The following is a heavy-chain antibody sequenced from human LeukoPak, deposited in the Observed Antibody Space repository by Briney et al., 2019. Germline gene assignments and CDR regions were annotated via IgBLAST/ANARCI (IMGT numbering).Heavy chain of an antibody. CDR3: ASGSDCDSSVYRHFDY. D-gene: IGHD3-22*01. Sequence: PGGSLRLSCAASGFTFSDYWMSWVRQTPEKGLEWVANIKEDGSEKNYVDSVKGRFTISRDNAKNSLFLQMNSLRAEDTAVYYCASGSDCDSSVYRHFDYWGQGTLVTVSS. V-gene: IGHV3-7*01. CDR1: GFTFSDYW. J-gene: IGHJ4*02. CDR2: IKEDGSEK.